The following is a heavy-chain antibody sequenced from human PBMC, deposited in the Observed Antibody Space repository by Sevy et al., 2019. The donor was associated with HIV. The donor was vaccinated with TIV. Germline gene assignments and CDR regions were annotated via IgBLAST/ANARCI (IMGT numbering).Heavy chain of an antibody. CDR1: GYTFAGYQ. CDR2: INPNIGGT. V-gene: IGHV1-2*02. J-gene: IGHJ6*02. CDR3: ARDQQWLAQGTGGSQQRYYNNYGMDV. D-gene: IGHD6-19*01. Sequence: ASVKVSCKASGYTFAGYQMYWVRQAPGQGLEWMGWINPNIGGTKFAPKFQGRVTMTRDTSINTVYMELSRLSSDDTAVSYCARDQQWLAQGTGGSQQRYYNNYGMDVWGQGTTVTVSS.